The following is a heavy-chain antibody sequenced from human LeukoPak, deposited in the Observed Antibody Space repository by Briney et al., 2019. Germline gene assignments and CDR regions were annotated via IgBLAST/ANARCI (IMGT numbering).Heavy chain of an antibody. D-gene: IGHD2-2*02. CDR2: INPNSGGT. V-gene: IGHV1-2*02. Sequence: GASVKVSCKASGYTFTGYYMHWVRQAPGQGLEWMGWINPNSGGTNYAQKFQGRVTMTRDTSISTAYMELSRLRSDDTAVYYCAREGAYCSSTSCYTGKGFDPWGQGTLVTVSS. CDR1: GYTFTGYY. CDR3: AREGAYCSSTSCYTGKGFDP. J-gene: IGHJ5*02.